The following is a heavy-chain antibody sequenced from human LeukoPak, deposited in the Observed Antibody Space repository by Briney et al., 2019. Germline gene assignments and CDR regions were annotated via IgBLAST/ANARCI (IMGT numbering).Heavy chain of an antibody. Sequence: SETLSLTCPVSVGSISSYYWCRIRQPPGKGLEWIGYIYYSGSTNYNPSLKSRVTISVDTSKNQFSLKLSSVAAADTAVYYCAKAPGKGLPTSYYYCMDVWGQGTTVTVSS. CDR3: AKAPGKGLPTSYYYCMDV. CDR2: IYYSGST. CDR1: VGSISSYY. D-gene: IGHD2-15*01. V-gene: IGHV4-59*08. J-gene: IGHJ6*02.